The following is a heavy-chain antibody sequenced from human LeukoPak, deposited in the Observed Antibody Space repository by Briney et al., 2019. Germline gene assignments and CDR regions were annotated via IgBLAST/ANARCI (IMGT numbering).Heavy chain of an antibody. D-gene: IGHD3/OR15-3a*01. J-gene: IGHJ2*01. CDR2: IYYSGST. CDR1: GGSISNYY. Sequence: PSETLSLTCTVSGGSISNYYRSWIRQPPGKGLEWIGYIYYSGSTNYNPSLKSRVTISVDTSKNQFSLKLRSVTAADTAVYYCARHVLDYCDYWYFDLWGRGTLVTVSS. CDR3: ARHVLDYCDYWYFDL. V-gene: IGHV4-59*08.